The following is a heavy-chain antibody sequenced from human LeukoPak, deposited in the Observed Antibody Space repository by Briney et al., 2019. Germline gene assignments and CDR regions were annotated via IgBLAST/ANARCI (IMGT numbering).Heavy chain of an antibody. CDR1: GYTFTSYY. CDR2: INPNSGGT. Sequence: ASVKVSCKASGYTFTSYYMHWVRQAPGQGLEWMGWINPNSGGTNYAQKFQGRVTMTRDTSISTAYMELSRLRSDDTAVYYCASGIAVAGTSEGDAFDIWGQGTMVTVSS. J-gene: IGHJ3*02. CDR3: ASGIAVAGTSEGDAFDI. V-gene: IGHV1-2*02. D-gene: IGHD6-19*01.